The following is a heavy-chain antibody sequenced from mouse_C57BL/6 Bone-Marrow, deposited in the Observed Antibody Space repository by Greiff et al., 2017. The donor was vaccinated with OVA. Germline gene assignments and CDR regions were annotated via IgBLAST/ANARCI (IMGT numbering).Heavy chain of an antibody. CDR1: GFTFSSYA. J-gene: IGHJ4*01. CDR2: ISDGGSYT. V-gene: IGHV5-4*03. Sequence: EVKLQESGGGLVKPGGSLKLSCAASGFTFSSYAMSWVRQTPEKRLEWVATISDGGSYTYYPDNVKGRFTISRDNAKNNLYLQMSHLKSEDTAMYYCARGRITTVVAHYAMDYWGQGTSVTVSS. CDR3: ARGRITTVVAHYAMDY. D-gene: IGHD1-1*01.